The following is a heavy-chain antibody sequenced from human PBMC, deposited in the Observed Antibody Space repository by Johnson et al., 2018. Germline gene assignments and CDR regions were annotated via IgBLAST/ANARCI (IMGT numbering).Heavy chain of an antibody. CDR3: ARVRSNYYDSSGDMDV. D-gene: IGHD3-22*01. Sequence: VQLVQSGGGVVQPGRSLRLSCAASGFTFSSYSMNWVRQAPGKGLEWVSYISSSGSTIYYADSVKGRFTIPRDNAKNSLYLQMNSLRAEDTAVYYCARVRSNYYDSSGDMDVWGQGTTVTVSS. V-gene: IGHV3-48*04. J-gene: IGHJ6*02. CDR2: ISSSGSTI. CDR1: GFTFSSYS.